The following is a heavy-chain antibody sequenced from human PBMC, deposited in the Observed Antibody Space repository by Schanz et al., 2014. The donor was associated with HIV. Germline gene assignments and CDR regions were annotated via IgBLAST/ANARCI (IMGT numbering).Heavy chain of an antibody. Sequence: VQLVESGGGLVQPGGSLRLSCAASRFSFRGYGMHWVRQTPGKGLEWVAVISYDGSNKYYVDSVKGRFTISRDNSKNTLYLQMNSLRVEDTAVYYCARGGLQWHPEWFDYWGQGTLVSVSS. V-gene: IGHV3-30*03. CDR1: RFSFRGYG. J-gene: IGHJ4*02. CDR3: ARGGLQWHPEWFDY. D-gene: IGHD4-4*01. CDR2: ISYDGSNK.